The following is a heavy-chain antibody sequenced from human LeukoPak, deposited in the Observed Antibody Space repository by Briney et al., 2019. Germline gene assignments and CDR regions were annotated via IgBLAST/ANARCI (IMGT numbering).Heavy chain of an antibody. Sequence: PGGSLRLSCAASGFTFSSYWMSWVRQAPGKGLEWVANIKQDGSEKYYADSVKGRFTISRDNSKNTLYLQMNSLRAEDTAVYYCARGPPLWFGPTHYYGMDVWGQGTTVTVSS. CDR3: ARGPPLWFGPTHYYGMDV. CDR1: GFTFSSYW. J-gene: IGHJ6*02. CDR2: IKQDGSEK. D-gene: IGHD3-10*01. V-gene: IGHV3-7*01.